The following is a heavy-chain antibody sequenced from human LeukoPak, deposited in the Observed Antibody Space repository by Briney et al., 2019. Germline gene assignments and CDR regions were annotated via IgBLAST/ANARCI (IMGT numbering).Heavy chain of an antibody. D-gene: IGHD2-21*01. J-gene: IGHJ4*02. CDR1: GFTFSSYG. V-gene: IGHV3-30*02. CDR3: AKDRGAAYCGGDCWTYFDY. Sequence: GGSLRLSCAAPGFTFSSYGMHWVRQAPGKGLEWVAFIRYDGSNKYYADSVKGRFTISRDNSKNTLYLQMNSLRAEDTAVYYCAKDRGAAYCGGDCWTYFDYWGQGTLVTVSS. CDR2: IRYDGSNK.